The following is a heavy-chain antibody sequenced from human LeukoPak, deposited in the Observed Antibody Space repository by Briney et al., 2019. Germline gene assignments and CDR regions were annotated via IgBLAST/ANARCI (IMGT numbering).Heavy chain of an antibody. CDR3: ARMYSGYDFTDY. D-gene: IGHD5-12*01. Sequence: SETLSLTCAVYGGSFSGYYWSWIRQPPGKGLEWIGEINHSGSTNYNPSLKSRVTISVDTSKNQFSLKLSSVTAADMAVYYCARMYSGYDFTDYWGQGTLVTVSS. CDR1: GGSFSGYY. CDR2: INHSGST. V-gene: IGHV4-34*01. J-gene: IGHJ4*02.